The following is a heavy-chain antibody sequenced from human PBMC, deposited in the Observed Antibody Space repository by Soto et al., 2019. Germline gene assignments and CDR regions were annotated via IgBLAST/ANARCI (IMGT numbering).Heavy chain of an antibody. CDR1: GFTFRAYG. Sequence: PGGSLRLSCAASGFTFRAYGLSWVRQAPGKGLEWVSGISDSGGTTYYADSVKGRFTISRDNSKNTLYLQMNSLRADDTAVYYCANPRFLEWPHSPPNYWGQGTLVTGSS. V-gene: IGHV3-23*01. D-gene: IGHD3-3*01. CDR2: ISDSGGTT. J-gene: IGHJ4*02. CDR3: ANPRFLEWPHSPPNY.